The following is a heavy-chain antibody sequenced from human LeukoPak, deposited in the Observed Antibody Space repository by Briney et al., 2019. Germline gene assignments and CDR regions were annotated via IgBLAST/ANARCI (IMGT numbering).Heavy chain of an antibody. V-gene: IGHV1-2*02. CDR3: ARFLTGTKYYFDY. J-gene: IGHJ4*02. D-gene: IGHD1-14*01. CDR2: INPNNGGP. CDR1: GYTFTDYY. Sequence: ASVKVSCKASGYTFTDYYIHWVRQAPGQGLEWMGWINPNNGGPIYAQKFQDRVTMTRDTSINTAFMEASRLTFDDTAVYYCARFLTGTKYYFDYWGQGTLVTVSS.